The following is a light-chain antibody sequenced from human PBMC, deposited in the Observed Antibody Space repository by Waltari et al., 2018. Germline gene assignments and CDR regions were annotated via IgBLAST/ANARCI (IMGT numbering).Light chain of an antibody. CDR3: QQFNKRPPT. V-gene: IGKV3D-15*01. CDR2: GAS. Sequence: EIVLTQSPGTLSLSPGERATLSCRASQSVSSSYLAWYQQKPGQAPRLLIYGASSRATGIPVRFTGSGSGTEFTLTISSLQSEDSAFYYCQQFNKRPPTFGQGTKVELK. CDR1: QSVSSSY. J-gene: IGKJ1*01.